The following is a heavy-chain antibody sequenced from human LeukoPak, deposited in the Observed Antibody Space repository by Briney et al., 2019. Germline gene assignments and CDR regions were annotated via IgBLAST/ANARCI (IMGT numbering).Heavy chain of an antibody. Sequence: SETLSLTCTVSNGSISSYHWSCVRQPPGKGLEWIGYTLTSGTTNYNPSLKSRLTISVDTSKNRFTLKLSSVTAADTAVYYCARLRVSGSYLYYFDYWGQGTLVTVSS. V-gene: IGHV4-4*09. D-gene: IGHD3-10*01. CDR1: NGSISSYH. J-gene: IGHJ4*02. CDR2: TLTSGTT. CDR3: ARLRVSGSYLYYFDY.